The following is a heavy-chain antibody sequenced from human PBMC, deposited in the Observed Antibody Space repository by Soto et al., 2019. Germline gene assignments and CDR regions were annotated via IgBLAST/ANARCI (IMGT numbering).Heavy chain of an antibody. CDR1: GGSISSSNW. CDR3: ARSSIEPRVFMYPFDS. V-gene: IGHV4-4*02. Sequence: SETLSLTCTVSGGSISSSNWWSWVRQPPGKGLEWIGEIYHSGSTNYNPSLKSRVAISLDKSKNQFSLRLSSVTAADTAVYYCARSSIEPRVFMYPFDSWGQGTLVTVSS. CDR2: IYHSGST. J-gene: IGHJ4*02. D-gene: IGHD6-6*01.